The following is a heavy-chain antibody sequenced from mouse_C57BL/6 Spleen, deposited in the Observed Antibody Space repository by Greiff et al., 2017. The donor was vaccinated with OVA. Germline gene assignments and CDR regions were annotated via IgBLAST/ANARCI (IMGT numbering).Heavy chain of an antibody. Sequence: VKLQESGAELVRPGASVTLSCKASGYTFTDYEMHWVKQTPVHGLEWIGAIDPETGGTAYNQKFKGKAILTADKSSSTAYMELRSLTSEDSAVYYCTRRAYSNEAWFAYWGQGTLVTVSA. CDR1: GYTFTDYE. J-gene: IGHJ3*01. D-gene: IGHD2-5*01. CDR3: TRRAYSNEAWFAY. CDR2: IDPETGGT. V-gene: IGHV1-15*01.